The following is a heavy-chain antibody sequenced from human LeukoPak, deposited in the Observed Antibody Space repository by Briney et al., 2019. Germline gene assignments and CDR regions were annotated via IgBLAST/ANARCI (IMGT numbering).Heavy chain of an antibody. V-gene: IGHV3-23*01. CDR3: VKRRETVRGAFDY. CDR1: GFTFSTYD. D-gene: IGHD3-10*02. CDR2: ISGSGGTT. Sequence: GGSLRLSCAASGFTFSTYDMMWVRQTPDSGLEWVSIISGSGGTTYYADSVKGRFTISRDNSKNTLYLEMNSLRADDTAVYYCVKRRETVRGAFDYWGQGTLVTVSS. J-gene: IGHJ4*02.